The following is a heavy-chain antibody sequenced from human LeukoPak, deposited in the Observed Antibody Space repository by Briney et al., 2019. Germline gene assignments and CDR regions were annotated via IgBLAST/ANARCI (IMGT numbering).Heavy chain of an antibody. Sequence: GGSLRLSCAASGFSFSSYWMSWVRQAPGKGLEWVANIKEDGSEKYYVDSVKGRFTISRDNAKNSLYLQMNSLRAEDTAVYYCAELGITMIGGVWGKGTTVTISS. CDR1: GFSFSSYW. CDR2: IKEDGSEK. CDR3: AELGITMIGGV. J-gene: IGHJ6*04. V-gene: IGHV3-7*01. D-gene: IGHD3-10*02.